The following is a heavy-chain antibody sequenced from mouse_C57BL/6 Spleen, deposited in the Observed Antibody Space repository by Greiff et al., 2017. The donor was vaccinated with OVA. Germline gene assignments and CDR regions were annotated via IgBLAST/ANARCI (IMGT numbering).Heavy chain of an antibody. CDR3: ARGLLRGFYAMDY. CDR1: GYSFTDYN. D-gene: IGHD1-1*01. J-gene: IGHJ4*01. Sequence: LVESGPELVKPGASVKISCKASGYSFTDYNMNWVKQSNGKSLEWIGVIKPNYGTTSYNQKFKGKATLTVDQSSSTAYMQLNSLTSEDSAVYYCARGLLRGFYAMDYWGQGTSVTVSS. CDR2: IKPNYGTT. V-gene: IGHV1-39*01.